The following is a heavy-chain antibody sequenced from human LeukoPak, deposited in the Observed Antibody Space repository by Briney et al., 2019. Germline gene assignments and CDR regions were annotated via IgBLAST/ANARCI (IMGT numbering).Heavy chain of an antibody. CDR3: ARDFFGGAAAGILFDP. J-gene: IGHJ5*02. V-gene: IGHV4-59*01. Sequence: PSETLSLTCTVSGGSISSYYWSWIRQPPGKGLEWIGYIYYSGSTNYNPSLKSRVTISVDTSKNQFSLKLSSVTAADTAVYYCARDFFGGAAAGILFDPWGQGTLVTVSS. D-gene: IGHD6-13*01. CDR1: GGSISSYY. CDR2: IYYSGST.